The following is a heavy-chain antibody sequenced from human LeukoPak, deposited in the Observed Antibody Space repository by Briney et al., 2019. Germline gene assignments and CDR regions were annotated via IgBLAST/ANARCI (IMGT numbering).Heavy chain of an antibody. CDR3: ARGVGAVSNIDY. J-gene: IGHJ4*02. Sequence: GGSLRLSCAASGFTFSSNYMSWVGQAPGKGVEGVSIIYSGGSTYYSDSVKGGFTISRHNSKNTLYLQMNSLRAEDTAVYYCARGVGAVSNIDYWGQGTLVTVSS. D-gene: IGHD2/OR15-2a*01. CDR1: GFTFSSNY. CDR2: IYSGGST. V-gene: IGHV3-53*04.